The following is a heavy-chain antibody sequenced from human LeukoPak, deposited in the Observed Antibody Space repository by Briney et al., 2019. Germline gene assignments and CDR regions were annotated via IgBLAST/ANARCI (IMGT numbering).Heavy chain of an antibody. CDR2: INHSGST. J-gene: IGHJ4*02. CDR1: GGSFSGYY. Sequence: SETLSLTCAVYGGSFSGYYWSWIRQPPGKGLEWIGEINHSGSTNYNPSLKSRVTISVDTSKNQFSLKLSSVTAADTAVYYCARGLGYDYAWGSYRIERDFDYWGQGTLVTVSS. D-gene: IGHD3-16*02. CDR3: ARGLGYDYAWGSYRIERDFDY. V-gene: IGHV4-34*01.